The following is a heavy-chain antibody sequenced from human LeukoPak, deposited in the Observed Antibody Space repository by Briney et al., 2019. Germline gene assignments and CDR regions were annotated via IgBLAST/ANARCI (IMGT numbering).Heavy chain of an antibody. CDR2: VSSSGGST. Sequence: GGSLRLSCAASGFTFSTYAMSWVLQAPGKGLQWVSAVSSSGGSTYYADSVKGRFTISRDNSKNTLYLQMNSLRDEDTAVYYCAKRGMTTIKEGFDYWGQGTLVTVSS. V-gene: IGHV3-23*01. CDR1: GFTFSTYA. D-gene: IGHD5-24*01. J-gene: IGHJ4*02. CDR3: AKRGMTTIKEGFDY.